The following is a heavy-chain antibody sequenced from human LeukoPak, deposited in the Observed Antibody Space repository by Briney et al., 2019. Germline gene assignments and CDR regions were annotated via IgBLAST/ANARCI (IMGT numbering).Heavy chain of an antibody. V-gene: IGHV1-18*01. CDR2: ISAYNGNT. J-gene: IGHJ5*02. D-gene: IGHD3-22*01. CDR3: AREVAYYYDSSGQGRFDP. Sequence: ASVKVSCKASGYTFTSYGISWVRQAPGQGLEWMGWISAYNGNTNYAQKLQGRVTMTTDTSTSTAYMELRSLRSDDTAVYYCAREVAYYYDSSGQGRFDPWGQGTLVTVSS. CDR1: GYTFTSYG.